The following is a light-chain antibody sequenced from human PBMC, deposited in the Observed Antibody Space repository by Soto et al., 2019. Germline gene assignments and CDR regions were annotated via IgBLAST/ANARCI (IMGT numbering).Light chain of an antibody. V-gene: IGKV1-5*03. CDR1: QTISSW. Sequence: DIQMTQSPSTLSGSVGDRVTITCRASQTISSWLAWYQQKPGKAPKLLIYKASTLKSGVPSRFSGSGSGTEFTLTISSLQPDDFATYYCLQDYNYPLTFGQGTKVEIK. CDR2: KAS. J-gene: IGKJ1*01. CDR3: LQDYNYPLT.